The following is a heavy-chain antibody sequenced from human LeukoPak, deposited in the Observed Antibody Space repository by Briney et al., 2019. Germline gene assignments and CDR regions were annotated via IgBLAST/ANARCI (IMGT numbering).Heavy chain of an antibody. D-gene: IGHD6-6*01. CDR3: ARSIAKGDWFDP. Sequence: TSETLSLTCTVSVGSISSYYWSWIRQPPAKALEWIGYTYYSGSTNYNPSLKSRVTISVDTSKNQFSLKLTSVNAADTAVYYCARSIAKGDWFDPWGQGTLVTVSS. J-gene: IGHJ5*02. CDR1: VGSISSYY. V-gene: IGHV4-59*08. CDR2: TYYSGST.